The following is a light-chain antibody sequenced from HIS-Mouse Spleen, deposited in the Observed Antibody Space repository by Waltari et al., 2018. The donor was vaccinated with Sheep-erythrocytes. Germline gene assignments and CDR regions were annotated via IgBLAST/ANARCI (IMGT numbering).Light chain of an antibody. J-gene: IGLJ2*01. V-gene: IGLV3-1*01. CDR2: QDS. CDR1: KLGAQY. Sequence: SYELTQPPSVSVSPGQTASITRSGDKLGAQYACWYQQKPGQSPVLVIYQDSKRPSGIPGRFSGSNSGNTATLTISGTQAMDEADYYCQAWDSSTVVFGGGTKPTVL. CDR3: QAWDSSTVV.